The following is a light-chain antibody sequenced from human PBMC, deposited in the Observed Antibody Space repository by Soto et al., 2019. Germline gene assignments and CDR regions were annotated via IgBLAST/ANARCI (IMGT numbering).Light chain of an antibody. Sequence: DIVMTQSPDSLAVSLGERATINCKSSQSVLYSSNNKNYLAWYQQKPGQPPKLLIYWASTRESGVPDRFSGSGSGTDFTLTISSLQAEDVVVYYCQQYYSTPITFGQGTRLEIE. V-gene: IGKV4-1*01. CDR3: QQYYSTPIT. CDR1: QSVLYSSNNKNY. CDR2: WAS. J-gene: IGKJ5*01.